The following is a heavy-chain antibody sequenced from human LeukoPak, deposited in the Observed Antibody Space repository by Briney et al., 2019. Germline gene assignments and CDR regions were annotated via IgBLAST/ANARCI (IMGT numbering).Heavy chain of an antibody. J-gene: IGHJ5*02. Sequence: ASVKVSCKASGYTFTGYYMHWVGQAPGQGLEWMGWINPNSGGTNYAQKFQGRVTMTRDTSISTAYMELSRLRSDDTAVYYCARGLPYYDILTGSETGSFDPWGQGTLVTVSS. V-gene: IGHV1-2*02. CDR2: INPNSGGT. CDR3: ARGLPYYDILTGSETGSFDP. D-gene: IGHD3-9*01. CDR1: GYTFTGYY.